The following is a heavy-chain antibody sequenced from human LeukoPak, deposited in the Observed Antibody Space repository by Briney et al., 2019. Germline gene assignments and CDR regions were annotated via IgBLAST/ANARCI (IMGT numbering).Heavy chain of an antibody. J-gene: IGHJ4*02. Sequence: SGGSLRLSCAASGFTFSSYSMNWVRQAPGKGLEWVSYISSSSSTIYYADSVKGRFTISRDNAKNSLYLQMNSLRAEDTAVYYCARSVVGVIVVVPAAIDYWGQGTLVTVSS. CDR1: GFTFSSYS. CDR2: ISSSSSTI. D-gene: IGHD2-2*01. CDR3: ARSVVGVIVVVPAAIDY. V-gene: IGHV3-48*01.